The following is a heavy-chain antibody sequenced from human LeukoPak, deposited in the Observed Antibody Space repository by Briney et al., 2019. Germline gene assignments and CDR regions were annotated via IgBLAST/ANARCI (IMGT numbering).Heavy chain of an antibody. V-gene: IGHV3-23*01. CDR1: GFTFNNYG. CDR2: ISGSGGST. D-gene: IGHD6-19*01. J-gene: IGHJ4*02. CDR3: AKGGHIAVAFDY. Sequence: PGGSLRLSCAASGFTFNNYGMSWVRQAPGKGLEWVSAISGSGGSTYYADSVKGRFTISRDNSKNTLYLQMNSLRAEDTAVYYCAKGGHIAVAFDYWGQGTLVTVSS.